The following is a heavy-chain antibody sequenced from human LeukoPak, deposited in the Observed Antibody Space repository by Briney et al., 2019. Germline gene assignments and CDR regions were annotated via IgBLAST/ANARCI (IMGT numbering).Heavy chain of an antibody. D-gene: IGHD3-22*01. CDR2: ITSSSSYI. CDR3: ARERYYYDSSGYYYVGFDY. Sequence: KPGGSLRLSCAASGFTFNTYNMNWVRQAPGQGLEWVSSITSSSSYIYYADSVKGRFTISRDNAKNSLYLQMNSLRAEDTAVYYCARERYYYDSSGYYYVGFDYWGQGTLVTVSS. CDR1: GFTFNTYN. V-gene: IGHV3-21*01. J-gene: IGHJ4*02.